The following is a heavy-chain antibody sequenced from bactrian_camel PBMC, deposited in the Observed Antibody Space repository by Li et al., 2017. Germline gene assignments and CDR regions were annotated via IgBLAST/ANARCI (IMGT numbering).Heavy chain of an antibody. CDR2: IGQHGDT. V-gene: IGHV3S53*01. CDR3: AADCFAGTTIAPVDSGV. D-gene: IGHD4*01. CDR1: GYIYSSHC. Sequence: HVQLVESGGGAVQAGGSLRLSCVASGYIYSSHCMGWVRQAPGKEREGVAAIGQHGDTSYADSVKGRFTISRGNTRNTLYLQMNSPKPEDTAMYYCAADCFAGTTIAPVDSGVWGQGTQVTVS. J-gene: IGHJ6*01.